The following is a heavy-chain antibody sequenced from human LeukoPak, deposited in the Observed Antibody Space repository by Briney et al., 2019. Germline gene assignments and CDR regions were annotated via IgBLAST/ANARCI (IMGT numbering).Heavy chain of an antibody. Sequence: SETLSLTCAVYGGSFSGYYWSWIRQPPGKGLEWIGEINHSGSTNYNPSLKSRVTISVDTSKNQFSLKLSSVTAADTAVYHCVRVEIAAAGIQEYNWFDPWGQGTLVTVSS. CDR1: GGSFSGYY. V-gene: IGHV4-34*01. CDR3: VRVEIAAAGIQEYNWFDP. CDR2: INHSGST. D-gene: IGHD6-13*01. J-gene: IGHJ5*02.